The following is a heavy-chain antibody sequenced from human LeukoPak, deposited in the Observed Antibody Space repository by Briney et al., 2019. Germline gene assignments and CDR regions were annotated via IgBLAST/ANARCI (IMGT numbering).Heavy chain of an antibody. Sequence: GVSLRLSCAASGFTFSSYAMSWVRQAPGKGLEWVSAISGSGGSTYYADSVKGRFTISRDNSKSTLYLQMNSLRAEDTAVYYCAKHDYGGNWADAFDIWGQGTMVTVSS. CDR2: ISGSGGST. CDR3: AKHDYGGNWADAFDI. D-gene: IGHD4-23*01. CDR1: GFTFSSYA. V-gene: IGHV3-23*01. J-gene: IGHJ3*02.